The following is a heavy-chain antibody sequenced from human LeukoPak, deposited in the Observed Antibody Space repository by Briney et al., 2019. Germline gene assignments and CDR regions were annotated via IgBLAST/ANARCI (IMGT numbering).Heavy chain of an antibody. Sequence: SETLSLTCTVSGGSISSSSYYWGWIRQPPGKGLEWIGSIYYSGSTYYNPSLKSRVTICVDTSKNHFSLKLSSVTAADTAVYYCARSYCGGDCYTLPLYYYYYMDVWGKGTTVTVSS. CDR1: GGSISSSSYY. J-gene: IGHJ6*03. V-gene: IGHV4-39*01. CDR3: ARSYCGGDCYTLPLYYYYYMDV. CDR2: IYYSGST. D-gene: IGHD2-21*02.